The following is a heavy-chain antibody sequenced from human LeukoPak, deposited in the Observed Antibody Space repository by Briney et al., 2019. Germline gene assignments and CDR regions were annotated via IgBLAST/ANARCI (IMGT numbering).Heavy chain of an antibody. CDR1: GFTFTTYW. CDR2: INQDGTEK. CDR3: AKGEIAVPAPFDY. V-gene: IGHV3-7*03. J-gene: IGHJ4*02. D-gene: IGHD6-19*01. Sequence: GGSLRLSCAASGFTFTTYWMSWIRQLPGKGLEWVANINQDGTEKYYVDSVKGRFTISRDNAKNSLYLQMNSLRAEDTALYYCAKGEIAVPAPFDYWGQGTLVTVSS.